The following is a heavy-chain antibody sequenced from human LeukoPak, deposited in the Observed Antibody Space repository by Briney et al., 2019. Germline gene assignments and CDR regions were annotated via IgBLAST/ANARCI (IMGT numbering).Heavy chain of an antibody. CDR2: INPNSGGT. Sequence: ASVKVSCKASGYTFTGYYMHWVRQAPGQGLEWMGWINPNSGGTNYAQKFQGRVTMTRNTSISTAYMELSSLRSEDTAVYYCARGGELLGDNWFDPWGQGTLVTVSS. CDR1: GYTFTGYY. J-gene: IGHJ5*02. CDR3: ARGGELLGDNWFDP. D-gene: IGHD3-16*01. V-gene: IGHV1-2*02.